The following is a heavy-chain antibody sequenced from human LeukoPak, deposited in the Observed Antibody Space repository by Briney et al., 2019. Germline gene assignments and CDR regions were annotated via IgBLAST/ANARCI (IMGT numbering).Heavy chain of an antibody. J-gene: IGHJ6*03. Sequence: ASVKVSCKASGYTFTGYYMHWVRQAPGQGLEWMGWINPNSGGTNYAQKFQGRVTMTRDTSISTAYVELSRLRSDDTAVYYCARGLGSYFDYYYYMDVWGKGTTVTVSS. D-gene: IGHD1-26*01. V-gene: IGHV1-2*02. CDR3: ARGLGSYFDYYYYMDV. CDR2: INPNSGGT. CDR1: GYTFTGYY.